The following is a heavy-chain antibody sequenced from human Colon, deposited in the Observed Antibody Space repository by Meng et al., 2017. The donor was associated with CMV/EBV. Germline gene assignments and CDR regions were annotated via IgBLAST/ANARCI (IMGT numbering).Heavy chain of an antibody. CDR2: IIPMFGSP. CDR1: GGTFDTST. CDR3: ARGKQAGFDL. Sequence: QFQLVHSGGVLKKPGSLGKVSRQAAGGTFDTSTFNWLRQAPGQGLEWIGGIIPMFGSPSYSQKFRGRVTITADELEVNSLRSEDTAVYYCARGKQAGFDLWGQGTLVTVSS. J-gene: IGHJ5*02. V-gene: IGHV1-69*12. D-gene: IGHD6-13*01.